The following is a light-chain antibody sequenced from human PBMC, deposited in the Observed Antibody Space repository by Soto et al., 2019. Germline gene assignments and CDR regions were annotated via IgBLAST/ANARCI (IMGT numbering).Light chain of an antibody. CDR3: QHYNNWIAS. CDR1: QSVSSY. CDR2: GAS. V-gene: IGKV3-15*01. J-gene: IGKJ4*01. Sequence: EILMTQSPATLSFSPWERATLSWSASQSVSSYLAWYQQKPGQAPRLLIYGASTRATGIPVRFSGSGSGTEFTLTISSLQSEDFAVYYCQHYNNWIASFGGGTKVDIK.